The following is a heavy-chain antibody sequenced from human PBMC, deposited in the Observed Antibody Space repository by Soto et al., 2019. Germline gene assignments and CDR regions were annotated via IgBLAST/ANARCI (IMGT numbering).Heavy chain of an antibody. V-gene: IGHV3-23*04. CDR2: VSGSGSSP. Sequence: EVQLVESGGGPVKSGGSLRLSCAASGFYFVSYTMNWVRQAPGKGLEWVSGVSGSGSSPYYADSVKGRLTISKDKSKNTLYLDLNNLRSEDTAVYFCVKGKESGYRGAFDSWGQGTMVTVSS. CDR1: GFYFVSYT. D-gene: IGHD5-18*01. CDR3: VKGKESGYRGAFDS. J-gene: IGHJ4*02.